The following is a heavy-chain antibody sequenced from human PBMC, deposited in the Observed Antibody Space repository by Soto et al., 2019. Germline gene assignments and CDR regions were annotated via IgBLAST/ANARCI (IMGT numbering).Heavy chain of an antibody. Sequence: SGPTLVNPTRPLTLTCTFSGFSLSTSGVGVGWTRQPPGKALEWLALIYWNNDKRYSPSLKSRLTITKDTSKNQVVLTMTNMDPVDTATYYCAHSLITMVRGVDLNWFDPWGQGTLVTVSS. V-gene: IGHV2-5*01. D-gene: IGHD3-10*01. J-gene: IGHJ5*02. CDR1: GFSLSTSGVG. CDR3: AHSLITMVRGVDLNWFDP. CDR2: IYWNNDK.